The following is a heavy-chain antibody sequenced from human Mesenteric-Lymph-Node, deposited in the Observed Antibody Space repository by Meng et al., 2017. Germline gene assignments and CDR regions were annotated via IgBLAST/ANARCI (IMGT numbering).Heavy chain of an antibody. Sequence: GGSLRLSCAASGFTFDDYGMSWVRQAPGKGLEWVAVIWYDGSNKYYADSVKGRFTISRDNSKNTLYLQMNSLRAEDTAVYYCARDLPFSGSYGGGDYWGQGTLVTVSS. CDR1: GFTFDDYG. D-gene: IGHD1-26*01. J-gene: IGHJ4*02. CDR3: ARDLPFSGSYGGGDY. CDR2: IWYDGSNK. V-gene: IGHV3-33*08.